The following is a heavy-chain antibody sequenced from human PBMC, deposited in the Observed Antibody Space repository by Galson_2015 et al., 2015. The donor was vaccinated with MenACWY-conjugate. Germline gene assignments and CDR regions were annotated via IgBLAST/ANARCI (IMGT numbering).Heavy chain of an antibody. CDR1: GFTFNNYA. D-gene: IGHD6-13*01. CDR2: INGDDDQP. Sequence: SLRLSCAASGFTFNNYAMSWSRHSPGRGLEWVSAINGDDDQPFYAEAVKGRFTVARDSARNTVYLHMKSLRPEDTAIYYCAKRIAPSGAPYYFDSWGQGTLVTVSS. CDR3: AKRIAPSGAPYYFDS. J-gene: IGHJ4*02. V-gene: IGHV3-23*01.